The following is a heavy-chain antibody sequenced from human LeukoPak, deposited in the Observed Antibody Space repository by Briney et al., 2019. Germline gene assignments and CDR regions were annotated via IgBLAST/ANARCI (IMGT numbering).Heavy chain of an antibody. D-gene: IGHD6-13*01. J-gene: IGHJ4*02. CDR2: IYYSGST. V-gene: IGHV4-59*01. CDR1: GGSISSYY. CDR3: ARVQRYSSSWHEYPQGSWHFDY. Sequence: PSETLSLTCTVSGGSISSYYWSWIRQPPGKGLEWIGYIYYSGSTNYNPSLKSRVTISVDTSKNQFSLKLSSVTAADTAVYYCARVQRYSSSWHEYPQGSWHFDYWGQGTLVTVSS.